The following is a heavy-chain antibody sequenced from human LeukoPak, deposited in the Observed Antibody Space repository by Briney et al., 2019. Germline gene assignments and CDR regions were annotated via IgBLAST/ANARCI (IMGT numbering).Heavy chain of an antibody. CDR1: GYTFTSYG. CDR2: ISAYNGNT. Sequence: GASVKVSCKASGYTFTSYGISWVRQAPGQGLEWMGRISAYNGNTNYAQKLQGRVTMTTDTSTSTAYMELRSLRSDDTAVYYCARVLAPHVLRFLEWLPYFDYWGQGTLVTVSS. CDR3: ARVLAPHVLRFLEWLPYFDY. V-gene: IGHV1-18*01. D-gene: IGHD3-3*01. J-gene: IGHJ4*02.